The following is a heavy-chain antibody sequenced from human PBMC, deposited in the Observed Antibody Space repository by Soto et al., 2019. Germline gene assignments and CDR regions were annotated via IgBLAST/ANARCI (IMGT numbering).Heavy chain of an antibody. CDR2: ISSSSSYT. J-gene: IGHJ4*02. CDR1: GFTFSDYY. CDR3: ARDHHRYSGYDYVDY. D-gene: IGHD5-12*01. V-gene: IGHV3-11*05. Sequence: QVPLVESGGGLVKPGGSLRLSCAASGFTFSDYYMSWIRQAPGKGLEWVSYISSSSSYTNYADSVKGRFTISRDNARNSRYLQMNSLRAEDTAVYYCARDHHRYSGYDYVDYWGQGTLVTVSS.